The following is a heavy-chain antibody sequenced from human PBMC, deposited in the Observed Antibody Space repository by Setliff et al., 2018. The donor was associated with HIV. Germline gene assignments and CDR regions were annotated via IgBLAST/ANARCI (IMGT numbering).Heavy chain of an antibody. D-gene: IGHD6-19*01. Sequence: SETLSLTCIVSGDPIDNYYWNWVRQPPGKGPEWIGNMCHNENGVAINQNPSLKSRIVMYLDRTKNEFSLSLFSATTADTAVYYCARDRGSGWYGYFQQWGQGSQVTVSS. CDR3: ARDRGSGWYGYFQQ. CDR2: MCHNENGVAI. V-gene: IGHV4-59*01. J-gene: IGHJ1*01. CDR1: GDPIDNYY.